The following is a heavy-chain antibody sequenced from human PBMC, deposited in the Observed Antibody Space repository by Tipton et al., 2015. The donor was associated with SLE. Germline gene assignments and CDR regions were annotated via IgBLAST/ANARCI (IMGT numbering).Heavy chain of an antibody. D-gene: IGHD3-3*01. Sequence: TLSLTCSVYGGSFSGYYWSWIRQSPGKGLEWIGEINHGGRTNYTPSLKTLVTISVDSSKNQFSLKLSSVTAADTAVYYCARAARTETIFRNRYFDYWGPGSLVTVSS. CDR1: GGSFSGYY. J-gene: IGHJ4*02. CDR3: ARAARTETIFRNRYFDY. CDR2: INHGGRT. V-gene: IGHV4-34*01.